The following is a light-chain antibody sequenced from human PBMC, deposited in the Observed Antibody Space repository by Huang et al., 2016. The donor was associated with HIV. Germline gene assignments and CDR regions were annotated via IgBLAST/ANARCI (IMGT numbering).Light chain of an antibody. CDR1: QDISNY. CDR3: QHYDNLWT. Sequence: DIQMTQSPSPLSASVGDRVTITCQANQDISNYLNWYQQKPGKAPKLLIYDASNLETGVSSRFSGSGSGTDFTFTISSLQPEDIATYYCQHYDNLWTFGQGTKVEIK. J-gene: IGKJ1*01. CDR2: DAS. V-gene: IGKV1-33*01.